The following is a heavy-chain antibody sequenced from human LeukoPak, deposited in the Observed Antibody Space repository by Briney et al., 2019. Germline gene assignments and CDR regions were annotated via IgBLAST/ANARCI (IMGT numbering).Heavy chain of an antibody. D-gene: IGHD2-2*01. CDR3: ARDYEYCSSTSCYYDY. J-gene: IGHJ4*02. Sequence: PGGSLRLSCAASGFTFSDYYMSWIRQAPGKGLEWVSYISSSGSTIYYADSVKGRFTISRDNAKNSLYLQMNSLRAEDTAVYYCARDYEYCSSTSCYYDYWGQGTLVTVSS. CDR2: ISSSGSTI. V-gene: IGHV3-11*01. CDR1: GFTFSDYY.